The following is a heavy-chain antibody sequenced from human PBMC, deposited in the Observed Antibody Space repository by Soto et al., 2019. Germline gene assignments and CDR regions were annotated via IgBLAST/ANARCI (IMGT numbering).Heavy chain of an antibody. CDR2: INPADSDT. J-gene: IGHJ4*02. V-gene: IGHV5-51*01. CDR1: GYSFPNNW. CDR3: VRPDSTGYYSH. Sequence: GESLKISCKGSGYSFPNNWIGWVRQMPGKGLEWMGIINPADSDTRYSPSFQGQVTVSVDKSISTAYLQRGSLKASDTAMYYCVRPDSTGYYSHWGQGTPVTVSS. D-gene: IGHD3-9*01.